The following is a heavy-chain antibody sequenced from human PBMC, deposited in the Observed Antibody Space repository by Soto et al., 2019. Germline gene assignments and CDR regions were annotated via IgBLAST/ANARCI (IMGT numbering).Heavy chain of an antibody. CDR1: GFSFNTYG. CDR3: ARGTSSSSGWYFEY. J-gene: IGHJ4*02. CDR2: ISSDGSNK. Sequence: QVQLVESGGGVVQPGRSLRLSCADSGFSFNTYGMHWVRQAPGKGLEWVAVISSDGSNKYYADSVKGRFTISRDNSKNTLYLQMDSLRADYTAVYYCARGTSSSSGWYFEYWGQGTLVTVSS. D-gene: IGHD6-6*01. V-gene: IGHV3-30*03.